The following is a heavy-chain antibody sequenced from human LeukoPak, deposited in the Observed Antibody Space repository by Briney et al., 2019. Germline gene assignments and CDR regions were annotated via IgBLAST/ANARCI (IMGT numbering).Heavy chain of an antibody. CDR1: GFTFSTRS. CDR3: ARGGDSSPYYPDY. CDR2: ITSSSSTI. Sequence: GGSLRLSCAASGFTFSTRSMNWVRQAPGKGLEWVSYITSSSSTIYYADSVKGRFTISRDNAKNSLFLQMNSLRDEDTAVYYCARGGDSSPYYPDYWGQGTLVTVSS. D-gene: IGHD3-22*01. V-gene: IGHV3-48*02. J-gene: IGHJ4*02.